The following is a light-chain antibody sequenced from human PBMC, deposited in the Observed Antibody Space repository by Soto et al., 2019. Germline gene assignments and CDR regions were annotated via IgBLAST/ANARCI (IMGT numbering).Light chain of an antibody. V-gene: IGKV3D-11*01. J-gene: IGKJ4*01. CDR1: QGVSRY. CDR2: DAS. CDR3: QQRTNWLT. Sequence: ESVLTQSPATLSLSPGERATLSCRPSQGVSRYFAEYQQKPGQAPRLLISDASRRATGIPARFIGSASGTDFELTINSLEPEDFADYSCQQRTNWLTFGGGTKVEIK.